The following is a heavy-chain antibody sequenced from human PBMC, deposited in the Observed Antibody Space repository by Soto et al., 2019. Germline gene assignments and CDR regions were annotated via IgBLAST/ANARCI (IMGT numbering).Heavy chain of an antibody. J-gene: IGHJ2*01. CDR3: VPRYGSGSHYGY. V-gene: IGHV1-69*15. CDR2: IIPIFGTA. Sequence: SVKVSCKASGGTFGSHAITWVRQAPGRGLEWMGSIIPIFGTANHAQKFQGRFTIAADESTSTADMELSSLSSEHTAVSYCVPRYGSGSHYGYRGR. CDR1: GGTFGSHA. D-gene: IGHD3-10*01.